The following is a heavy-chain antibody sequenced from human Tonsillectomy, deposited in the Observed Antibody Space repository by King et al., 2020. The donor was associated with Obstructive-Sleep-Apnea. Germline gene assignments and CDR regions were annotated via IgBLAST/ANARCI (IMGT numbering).Heavy chain of an antibody. CDR1: GFTFSSYW. Sequence: VQLVESGGGLVQPGGSLRLSCAASGFTFSSYWMSWVRQAPGKGLEWVANIKQDGSQKYYVDSVKGRFTISRDNARNSLYLQMNSLRAEDTAVYYCARARETYYYGSGSYLSDYWGQGTLVTVSS. D-gene: IGHD3-10*01. CDR3: ARARETYYYGSGSYLSDY. CDR2: IKQDGSQK. V-gene: IGHV3-7*01. J-gene: IGHJ4*02.